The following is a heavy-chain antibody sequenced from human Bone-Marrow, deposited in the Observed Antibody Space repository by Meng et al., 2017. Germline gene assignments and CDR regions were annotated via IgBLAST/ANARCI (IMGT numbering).Heavy chain of an antibody. CDR3: ASSGGSCFDP. J-gene: IGHJ5*02. CDR2: ISSSSSYI. V-gene: IGHV3-21*01. D-gene: IGHD2-15*01. CDR1: GFTFISYV. Sequence: VHRVECGGGLVKPGGSLHCAWSASGFTFISYVMNWVRQAPGKGLEWVSSISSSSSYIYYADSVKGRFTISRDNAKNSLYLQMNSLRAEDTAVYYCASSGGSCFDPWGQGTLVTVSS.